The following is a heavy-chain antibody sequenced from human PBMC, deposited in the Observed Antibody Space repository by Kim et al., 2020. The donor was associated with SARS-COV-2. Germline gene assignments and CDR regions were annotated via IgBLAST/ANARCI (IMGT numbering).Heavy chain of an antibody. J-gene: IGHJ4*02. Sequence: SETLSLTCAVSGGSISSSNWWSWVRQPPGKGLEWIGEIYHSGSTNYNPSPKSRVTISVDKSKNQFSLKLGSVTAADTAVYYCARRRVVRGVIALFFDYWGQGTLVTVSS. CDR1: GGSISSSNW. D-gene: IGHD3-10*01. V-gene: IGHV4-4*02. CDR3: ARRRVVRGVIALFFDY. CDR2: IYHSGST.